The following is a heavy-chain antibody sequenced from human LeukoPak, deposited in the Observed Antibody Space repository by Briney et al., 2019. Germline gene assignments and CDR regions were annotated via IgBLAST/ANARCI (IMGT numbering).Heavy chain of an antibody. CDR2: ISSSGST. CDR3: ARGGDSSGSIRSAFDI. CDR1: GXTVSSNY. D-gene: IGHD3-22*01. J-gene: IGHJ3*02. Sequence: GGSLRLSCAASGXTVSSNYMSWVRQAPGKGLEWVSVISSSGSTYYADSVKGRFTISRDNSKNTLYLQMNSLRAEGTAVYYCARGGDSSGSIRSAFDIWGQGTVVTVSS. V-gene: IGHV3-53*01.